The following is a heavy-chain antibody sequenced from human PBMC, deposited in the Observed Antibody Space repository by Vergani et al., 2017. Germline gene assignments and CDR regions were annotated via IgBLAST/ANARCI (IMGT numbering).Heavy chain of an antibody. Sequence: QMPLQESGPGLVKASETLSLTCTVSGDSILSRSYYWGWIRQPPGKGLEWIGSIYNSGNGDSSSSLKSRVTISADTSKNQFSLRLTSVTAADTAVYYCASGKYYSDSTSHFRGRYFDVWGRGTLVTVPS. CDR2: IYNSGNG. CDR3: ASGKYYSDSTSHFRGRYFDV. CDR1: GDSILSRSYY. J-gene: IGHJ2*01. V-gene: IGHV4-39*01. D-gene: IGHD3-16*01.